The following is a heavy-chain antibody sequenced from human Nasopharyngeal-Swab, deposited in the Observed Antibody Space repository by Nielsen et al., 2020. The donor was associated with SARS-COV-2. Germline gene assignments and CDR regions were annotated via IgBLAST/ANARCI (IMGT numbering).Heavy chain of an antibody. Sequence: GESLKISCAASGFTVSSNYMSWVRQAPGKGLEWVSVIYSGGTTYYADSVTGRFTISRDNSKNTLYLQMNSLRAEDTAVYYCARALEYSSSSWDYWGQGTLVTVSS. J-gene: IGHJ4*02. V-gene: IGHV3-53*01. CDR3: ARALEYSSSSWDY. D-gene: IGHD6-6*01. CDR1: GFTVSSNY. CDR2: IYSGGTT.